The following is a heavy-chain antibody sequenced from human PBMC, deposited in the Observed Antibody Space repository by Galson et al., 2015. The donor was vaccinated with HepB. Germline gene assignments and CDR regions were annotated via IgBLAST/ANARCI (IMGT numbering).Heavy chain of an antibody. V-gene: IGHV1-18*01. Sequence: SVKVSCKASGYTFTSYGISWVRQAPGQGLEWMGWISAYNGNTNYAQKLQGRVTMTTDTSTSTAYMELRSLRSDDTAVYYCARDSSSWYVEGGLFDYWGQGTLVTVSS. J-gene: IGHJ4*02. CDR3: ARDSSSWYVEGGLFDY. CDR1: GYTFTSYG. D-gene: IGHD6-13*01. CDR2: ISAYNGNT.